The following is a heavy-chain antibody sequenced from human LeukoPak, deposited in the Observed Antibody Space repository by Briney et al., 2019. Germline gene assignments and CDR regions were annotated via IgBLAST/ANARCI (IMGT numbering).Heavy chain of an antibody. J-gene: IGHJ3*02. D-gene: IGHD3-3*01. Sequence: TAGESLKISCKGSGYSFTSYWIGWVRQMPGKGLEWMGIIYPGDSDTRYSPSFQGQVTISADKSTSTAYLQWSSLKASDTAMYYCARRVTRSAFDIWGQGTMVTVSS. CDR1: GYSFTSYW. V-gene: IGHV5-51*01. CDR3: ARRVTRSAFDI. CDR2: IYPGDSDT.